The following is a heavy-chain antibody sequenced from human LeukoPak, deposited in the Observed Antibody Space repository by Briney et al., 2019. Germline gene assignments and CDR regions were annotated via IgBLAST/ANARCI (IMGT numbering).Heavy chain of an antibody. J-gene: IGHJ4*02. Sequence: GGSLRRSCAASGLIISNDCMSWVRQAPGKGLEWVARDKSKSAGETTDYAAPVNGRFTITRDDSKNTLYLQMNSLKTEDTAVYYCTLIQGWGSGSYYRDFWGQGTLVTVS. CDR2: DKSKSAGETT. V-gene: IGHV3-15*01. CDR1: GLIISNDC. CDR3: TLIQGWGSGSYYRDF. D-gene: IGHD3-10*01.